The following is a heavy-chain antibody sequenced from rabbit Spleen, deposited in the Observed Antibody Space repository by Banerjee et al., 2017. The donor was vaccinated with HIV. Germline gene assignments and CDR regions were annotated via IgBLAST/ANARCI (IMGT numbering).Heavy chain of an antibody. D-gene: IGHD1-1*01. J-gene: IGHJ3*01. V-gene: IGHV1S45*01. Sequence: QEQLVESGGGLLKPEGSLTLTCKPSGVSLNDTHVLCWVRQAPGKGLEWIACINTKSGENVYATWSKGRFTISKTSSTTVTLQMTSLTAADTATYFCAKDLTNVIGWNFGLWGQGTLVTVS. CDR2: INTKSGEN. CDR3: AKDLTNVIGWNFGL. CDR1: GVSLNDTHV.